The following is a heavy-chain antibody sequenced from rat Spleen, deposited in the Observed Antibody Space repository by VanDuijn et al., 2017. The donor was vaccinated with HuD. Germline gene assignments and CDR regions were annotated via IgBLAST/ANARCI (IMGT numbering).Heavy chain of an antibody. Sequence: VQLKESGPGLVQPTQTLSLTCTVSEFSLTSSRVHWVRQPPGKGLEWMGVIHYDGNTEYNSAIKSRLSISRDTSKSQVFLKINSLQTDDTAIYFCTRAGYGGYTAWGQGVMVTVSS. D-gene: IGHD1-11*01. CDR3: TRAGYGGYTA. CDR1: EFSLTSSR. CDR2: IHYDGNT. V-gene: IGHV2-17*01. J-gene: IGHJ2*01.